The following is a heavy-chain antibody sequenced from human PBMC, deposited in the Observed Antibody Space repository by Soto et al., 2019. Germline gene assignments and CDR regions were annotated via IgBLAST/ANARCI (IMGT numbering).Heavy chain of an antibody. CDR1: GFTFSSYG. Sequence: QVQLVESGGGVVQPGSSLRLSCVASGFTFSSYGMHWVRQAPDKGLEWVAVISHDGSTRYYADSVKGRFTISRDNSKNTVYLQMNSLRVEDTAVYYCAKPFKEIGYHYDIWYFDLWGRGTLVTVSS. J-gene: IGHJ2*01. D-gene: IGHD3-9*01. CDR3: AKPFKEIGYHYDIWYFDL. V-gene: IGHV3-30*18. CDR2: ISHDGSTR.